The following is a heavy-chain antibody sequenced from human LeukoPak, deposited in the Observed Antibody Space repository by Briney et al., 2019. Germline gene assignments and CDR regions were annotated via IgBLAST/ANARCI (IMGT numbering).Heavy chain of an antibody. D-gene: IGHD4-23*01. CDR3: ARGWLAETTVVTPYNY. Sequence: ASVKVSCKTSGYTFTAYYIHWVRQAPGQGLEWMGRINPNSGATNSAQKFQGTVTMSRDTSLNTAYMELSSLKSDDTAVYYCARGWLAETTVVTPYNYWGQGTLVTVSS. CDR1: GYTFTAYY. V-gene: IGHV1-2*06. CDR2: INPNSGAT. J-gene: IGHJ4*02.